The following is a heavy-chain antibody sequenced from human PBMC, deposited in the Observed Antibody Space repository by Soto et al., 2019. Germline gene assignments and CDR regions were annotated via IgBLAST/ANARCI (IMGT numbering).Heavy chain of an antibody. J-gene: IGHJ4*02. Sequence: SETLSLTCIVSGESISSSSYYWGWIRQPPGKGLEWIGGIYYSGRTYYNPSFKSRVTITIDTSKNQFSLKLSSVTATDTAVYYCARQRTTVVTQAYFDHWGQGALVTVSS. V-gene: IGHV4-39*01. CDR3: ARQRTTVVTQAYFDH. CDR1: GESISSSSYY. D-gene: IGHD2-21*02. CDR2: IYYSGRT.